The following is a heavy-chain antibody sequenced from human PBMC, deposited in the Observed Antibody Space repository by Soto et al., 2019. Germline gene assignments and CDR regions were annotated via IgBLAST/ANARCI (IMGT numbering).Heavy chain of an antibody. D-gene: IGHD3-22*01. CDR1: GGSFSGYY. J-gene: IGHJ4*02. CDR3: ARMPDYYDSSGALPE. Sequence: ASETLSLTCAVYGGSFSGYYWSWIRQPPGKGLEWIGEINHSGSTNYNPSLKSRVTISVDTSKNQFSLKLSSVTAADPAVYYCARMPDYYDSSGALPEWGQGTVLTVSS. V-gene: IGHV4-34*01. CDR2: INHSGST.